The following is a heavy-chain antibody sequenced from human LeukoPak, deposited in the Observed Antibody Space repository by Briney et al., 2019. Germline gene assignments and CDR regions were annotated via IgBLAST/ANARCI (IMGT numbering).Heavy chain of an antibody. V-gene: IGHV3-66*01. CDR3: ARSWDTTVVTLRLYY. J-gene: IGHJ4*02. D-gene: IGHD5-18*01. CDR1: GVPVNSNY. Sequence: GGSLRLSCAASGVPVNSNYMSWVRQAPAKGLEWVSVIYSCGSTFYADPVKGRFIISRDNSHNTQYLQINSLRAEDTAVYYCARSWDTTVVTLRLYYWGQGTLVTVSS. CDR2: IYSCGST.